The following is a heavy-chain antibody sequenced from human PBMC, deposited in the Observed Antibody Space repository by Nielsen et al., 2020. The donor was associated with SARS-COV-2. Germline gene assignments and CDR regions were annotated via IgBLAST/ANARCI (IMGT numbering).Heavy chain of an antibody. V-gene: IGHV1-18*01. J-gene: IGHJ6*02. CDR2: ISAYNGNT. CDR3: AVIAAAGYYHYYGMDV. Sequence: ASVKVSCKASGYTFTSYGISWVRQAPGQGLEWMGWISAYNGNTNYAQKLQGRVTMTTDTSTSTAYMELRSLRSDDTAVYYCAVIAAAGYYHYYGMDVWGQGTTVTVSS. D-gene: IGHD6-13*01. CDR1: GYTFTSYG.